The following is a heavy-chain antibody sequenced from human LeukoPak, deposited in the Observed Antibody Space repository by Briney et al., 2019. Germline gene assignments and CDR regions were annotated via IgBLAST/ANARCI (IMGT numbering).Heavy chain of an antibody. D-gene: IGHD3-10*02. CDR1: GFTFSHYN. V-gene: IGHV3-48*01. CDR3: AELGITMIGGV. CDR2: ITGSSTSI. J-gene: IGHJ6*04. Sequence: GGSLRLSCAASGFTFSHYNMNWVRQAPGKGLEWVSYITGSSTSIYYADSVKGRFTISRDNAKNSLYLQMNSLRAEDTAVYYCAELGITMIGGVWGKGTTVTISS.